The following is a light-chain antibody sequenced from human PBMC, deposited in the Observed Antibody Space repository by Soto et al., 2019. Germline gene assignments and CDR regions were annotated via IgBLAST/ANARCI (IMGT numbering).Light chain of an antibody. CDR3: SSYTSSSSPFV. V-gene: IGLV2-14*01. Sequence: QSALTQPASVSGSPGQSITISCTGTSSDVGDYNYVSWYQQHPGKAPKFLIYEVSNRPSGVSNRFSGSKSGNTASLTISGLQAEDEADYYCSSYTSSSSPFVFGTGTKVTAL. CDR2: EVS. J-gene: IGLJ1*01. CDR1: SSDVGDYNY.